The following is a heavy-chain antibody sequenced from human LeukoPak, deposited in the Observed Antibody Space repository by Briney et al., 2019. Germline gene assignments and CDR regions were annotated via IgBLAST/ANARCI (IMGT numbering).Heavy chain of an antibody. Sequence: SETLSLTCAVYGGSFSGYYWSWIRQPPGKGLEWIGEINHSGSTNYNPSLKSRVTISVDTSKNQFSLKLSSVTAADTAVYYCASNYYGSGSYYFAGYWGQGTLVTVSS. CDR3: ASNYYGSGSYYFAGY. D-gene: IGHD3-10*01. V-gene: IGHV4-34*01. J-gene: IGHJ4*02. CDR1: GGSFSGYY. CDR2: INHSGST.